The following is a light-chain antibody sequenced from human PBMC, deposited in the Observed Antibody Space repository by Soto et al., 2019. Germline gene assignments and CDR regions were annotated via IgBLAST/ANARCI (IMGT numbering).Light chain of an antibody. CDR1: QSVSSY. J-gene: IGKJ1*01. Sequence: EIVLTQSPATLSLSPGERATLSCRASQSVSSYLAWYQQKPGQAPRLLIYDASNRATGIPARFSGSGSGTDFTLPISSLEPEDFEVYYCQQRRNWPRTFGQGTKV. V-gene: IGKV3-11*01. CDR2: DAS. CDR3: QQRRNWPRT.